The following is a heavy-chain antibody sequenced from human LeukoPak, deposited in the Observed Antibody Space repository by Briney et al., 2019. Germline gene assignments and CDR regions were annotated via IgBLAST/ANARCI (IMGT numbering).Heavy chain of an antibody. J-gene: IGHJ5*02. V-gene: IGHV4-31*03. CDR3: ARDGYYGSGKFDP. CDR2: SDYSGGT. CDR1: GDSISGAAYY. Sequence: SETLSLTCSVSGDSISGAAYYWSWIRQHPGKGLEWIGHSDYSGGTYYNPSLKSRVTISVDTSKNQFSLELRSVTAADTAVYFCARDGYYGSGKFDPWGQGTLVTVSS. D-gene: IGHD3-10*01.